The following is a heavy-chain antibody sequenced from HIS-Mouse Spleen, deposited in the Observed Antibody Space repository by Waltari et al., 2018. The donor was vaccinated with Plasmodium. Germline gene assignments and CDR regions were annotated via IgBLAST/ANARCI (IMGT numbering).Heavy chain of an antibody. V-gene: IGHV4-38-2*02. D-gene: IGHD1-26*01. CDR3: ARWVKGGDAFDI. J-gene: IGHJ3*02. Sequence: QVQLQESGPGLVKPSETLSLTCTVSGYSISSGYYWGWIRQPPGKGLEWIGSIYHSGSTNYNPSRKSRVTISVDTSKNQFSLKLSSVTAADTAVYYCARWVKGGDAFDIWGQGTMVTVSS. CDR2: IYHSGST. CDR1: GYSISSGYY.